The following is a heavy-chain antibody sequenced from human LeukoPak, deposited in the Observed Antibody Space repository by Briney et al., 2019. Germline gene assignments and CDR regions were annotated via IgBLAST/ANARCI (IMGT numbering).Heavy chain of an antibody. D-gene: IGHD2-15*01. CDR1: GFTFSSYS. CDR3: ARGLMGGGSCYSY. CDR2: ISSSSSYI. Sequence: PGGSLRLSCAASGFTFSSYSMNWVRQAPGKGLEWVSSISSSSSYIYYADSVKGRFTISRDNAKNSLYLQMNSLRAEDTAVYYCARGLMGGGSCYSYWGQGTLVTVSS. J-gene: IGHJ4*02. V-gene: IGHV3-21*01.